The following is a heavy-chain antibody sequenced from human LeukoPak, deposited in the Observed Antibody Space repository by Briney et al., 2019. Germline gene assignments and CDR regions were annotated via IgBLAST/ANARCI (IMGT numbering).Heavy chain of an antibody. CDR3: ARPYCSGAICYHLTAFGI. Sequence: AGGSLRLSCAASGFTFSSYGMSWVRQAPGKGLEWVSATSSSDAGTYYAESVRGRFTISRDNSKNTLFLQMNSLRAEDTAVYYCARPYCSGAICYHLTAFGIWGQGTMVTVSS. CDR1: GFTFSSYG. V-gene: IGHV3-23*01. CDR2: TSSSDAGT. D-gene: IGHD2-15*01. J-gene: IGHJ3*02.